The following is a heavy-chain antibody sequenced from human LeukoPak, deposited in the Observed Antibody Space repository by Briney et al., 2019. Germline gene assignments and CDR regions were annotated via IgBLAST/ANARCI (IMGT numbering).Heavy chain of an antibody. CDR2: ISGSGGST. CDR3: ARDRGYSYGYPFDY. CDR1: GFTFSSYG. V-gene: IGHV3-23*01. D-gene: IGHD5-18*01. J-gene: IGHJ4*02. Sequence: GGSLRLSCAASGFTFSSYGMSWVRQAPGKGLEWVSAISGSGGSTYYADSVKGRFTISRDNAKNSLYLQMNSLRAEDTAVYYCARDRGYSYGYPFDYWGQGTLVTVSS.